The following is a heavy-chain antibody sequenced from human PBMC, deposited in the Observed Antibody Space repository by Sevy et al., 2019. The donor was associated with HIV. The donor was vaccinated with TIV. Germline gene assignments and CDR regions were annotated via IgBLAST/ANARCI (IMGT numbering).Heavy chain of an antibody. CDR3: ARSRSNYGDYYFDH. Sequence: GGSLRLSCAASGFTFSAYYMTWIRQAPGKGLEWVSYISSGSTYTNYADSVKGRFTVSRDNAKNSLYLQMNSLRAEDTAVYYCARSRSNYGDYYFDHWGQGTLVTVSS. V-gene: IGHV3-11*06. D-gene: IGHD4-17*01. J-gene: IGHJ4*02. CDR1: GFTFSAYY. CDR2: ISSGSTYT.